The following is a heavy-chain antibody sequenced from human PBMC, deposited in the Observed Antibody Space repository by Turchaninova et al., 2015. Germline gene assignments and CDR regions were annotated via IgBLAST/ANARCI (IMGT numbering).Heavy chain of an antibody. J-gene: IGHJ3*02. Sequence: QVQLQQWGAGLLKPSETLSLTCAVYGGSFSDYYWSWISQPPGQGLEWIGEIGHSGNTHYNPPLKSRVTISVDTSKNQFSLKVSSVTAADAAVYDCAQRKAGSCYAPMTDAFDIWGQGTVVTVSS. V-gene: IGHV4-34*01. CDR2: IGHSGNT. CDR3: AQRKAGSCYAPMTDAFDI. CDR1: GGSFSDYY. D-gene: IGHD2-2*01.